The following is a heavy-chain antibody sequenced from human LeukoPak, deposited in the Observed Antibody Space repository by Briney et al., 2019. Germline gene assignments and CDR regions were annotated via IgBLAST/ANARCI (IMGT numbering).Heavy chain of an antibody. J-gene: IGHJ4*02. Sequence: SETLSLTCAVYGGSFSGYYWSWIRQPPGKGLEWIGSIYHSGSTYYNPSLKSRVTISVDTSKNQFSLKLSSVTAADTAVYYCARYQWQRVDYWGQGTLVTVSS. CDR1: GGSFSGYY. CDR2: IYHSGST. CDR3: ARYQWQRVDY. D-gene: IGHD5-12*01. V-gene: IGHV4-34*01.